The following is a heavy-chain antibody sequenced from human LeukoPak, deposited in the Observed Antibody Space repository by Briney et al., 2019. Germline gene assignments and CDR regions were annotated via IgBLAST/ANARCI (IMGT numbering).Heavy chain of an antibody. Sequence: GGSLRLPCAASGFTFSTFAMIWVRQPPGKGLERVSSIFPSGGEIHYADSVRGRFTISRDNSKSTLSLQMNSLRAEDTAIYYCATYRQVLLPFESWGQGTLVTVSS. CDR2: IFPSGGEI. J-gene: IGHJ4*02. V-gene: IGHV3-23*01. CDR3: ATYRQVLLPFES. CDR1: GFTFSTFA. D-gene: IGHD2-8*02.